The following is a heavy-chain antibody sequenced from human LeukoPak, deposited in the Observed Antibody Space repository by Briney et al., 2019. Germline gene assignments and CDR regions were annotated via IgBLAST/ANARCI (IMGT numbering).Heavy chain of an antibody. CDR1: GFSFSSYW. J-gene: IGHJ4*02. CDR2: IKQDGSEK. CDR3: ARDCSSIRCYADY. Sequence: GGSLRLSCAASGFSFSSYWMNWVRQSPGKGLELVANIKQDGSEKYYVDSVNGRFTISRDNAKNSLYLQMNSLRAEDTAVYYCARDCSSIRCYADYWGRGTLVTVSS. D-gene: IGHD2-2*01. V-gene: IGHV3-7*01.